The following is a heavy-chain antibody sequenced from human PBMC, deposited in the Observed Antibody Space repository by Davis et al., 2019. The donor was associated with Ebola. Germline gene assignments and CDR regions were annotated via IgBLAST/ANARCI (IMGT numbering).Heavy chain of an antibody. CDR3: ARGVGATWDY. D-gene: IGHD1-26*01. Sequence: GESLKISCPASEFIFSNYWMSWVRQAPGKGLEWVANIKQDGSEKYYVDSVKGRFTISRDNAKNSLYLQMNSLRAEDTAVYYCARGVGATWDYWGQGTLVTVSS. CDR1: EFIFSNYW. V-gene: IGHV3-7*01. CDR2: IKQDGSEK. J-gene: IGHJ4*02.